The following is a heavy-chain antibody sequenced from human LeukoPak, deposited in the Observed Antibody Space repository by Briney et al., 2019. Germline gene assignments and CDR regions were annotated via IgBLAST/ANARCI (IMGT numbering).Heavy chain of an antibody. D-gene: IGHD1-26*01. CDR2: IYYSGST. V-gene: IGHV4-39*07. J-gene: IGHJ4*02. Sequence: SETLSLTCTVSGGSISSYYWGWIRQPPGKGLQWIGSIYYSGSTYYNPSLKSRVSISVDTSKNQFSLKLSSVTAADTAVYYCARGWEEFDYWGQGTLVTVSS. CDR1: GGSISSYY. CDR3: ARGWEEFDY.